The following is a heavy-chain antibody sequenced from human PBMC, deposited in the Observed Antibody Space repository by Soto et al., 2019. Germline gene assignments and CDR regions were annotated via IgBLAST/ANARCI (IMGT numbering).Heavy chain of an antibody. CDR2: IAYDGSIK. CDR1: GFTFSNYA. CDR3: ARPGYCSGASCYDYFDN. V-gene: IGHV3-30-3*01. Sequence: QVQLVESGGGVVQPGRSLRLSCAASGFTFSNYAMHWVRQAPGKGLEWVAIIAYDGSIKYYADSVKGRFTISRDSSKNTLNLQMNSLRTEDTAVYYCARPGYCSGASCYDYFDNWGQGTLVTVSS. D-gene: IGHD2-15*01. J-gene: IGHJ4*02.